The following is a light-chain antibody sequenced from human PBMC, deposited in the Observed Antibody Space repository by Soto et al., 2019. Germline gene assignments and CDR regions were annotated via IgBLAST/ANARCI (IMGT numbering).Light chain of an antibody. J-gene: IGLJ2*01. CDR3: SSHTSSNTLL. CDR1: SSDVGGYNY. Sequence: QPASVSGSPGQSITISCTGTSSDVGGYNYVSWYQQHPGKAPKLMIYEVSNRPSGISHRFSGSKSGNTASLTISGLQAEDEADYYCSSHTSSNTLLFGGGTKLTVL. V-gene: IGLV2-14*01. CDR2: EVS.